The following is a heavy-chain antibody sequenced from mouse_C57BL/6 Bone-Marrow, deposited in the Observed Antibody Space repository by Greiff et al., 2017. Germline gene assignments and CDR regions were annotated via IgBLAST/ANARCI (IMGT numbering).Heavy chain of an antibody. J-gene: IGHJ2*01. CDR2: IYPRSGNT. CDR3: ARWGYYYYGSSPYYFDY. Sequence: QVQLQQSGAELARPGASVKLSCKASGYTFTSYGISWVKQRTGQGLEWIGEIYPRSGNTYYNEKFKGKATLTADKSSSTAYMELRSLTSEDSAVYFCARWGYYYYGSSPYYFDYWGQGTTLTGSS. CDR1: GYTFTSYG. D-gene: IGHD1-1*01. V-gene: IGHV1-81*01.